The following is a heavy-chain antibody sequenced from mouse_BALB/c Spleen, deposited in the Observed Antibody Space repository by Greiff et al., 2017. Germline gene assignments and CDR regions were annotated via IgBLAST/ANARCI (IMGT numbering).Heavy chain of an antibody. V-gene: IGHV3-6*02. CDR2: ISYDGSN. Sequence: DVKLQESGPGLVKPSQSLSFTCSVTGYSITSGYYWNWIRQFPGNKLEWMGYISYDGSNNYNPSLKNRISITRDTSKNQFFLKLNSVTTEDTATYYCARDLYDGYSAMDYWGQGTSVTVSS. CDR3: ARDLYDGYSAMDY. J-gene: IGHJ4*01. D-gene: IGHD2-3*01. CDR1: GYSITSGYY.